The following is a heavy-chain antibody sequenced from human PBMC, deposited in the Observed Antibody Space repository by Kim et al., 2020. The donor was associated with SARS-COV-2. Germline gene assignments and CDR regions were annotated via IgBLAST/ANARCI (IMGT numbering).Heavy chain of an antibody. D-gene: IGHD4-17*01. CDR1: GFTFNIYS. J-gene: IGHJ4*02. CDR3: ARDYYGDYALDY. CDR2: ISSTSSTI. Sequence: GGSLRLSCAASGFTFNIYSMNWVRQAPGKGLEWISYISSTSSTIYYGDSVKGRFTISRYNAKNSLYLQMYSLRVEDTAVYYCARDYYGDYALDYWGQGTLITVSS. V-gene: IGHV3-48*01.